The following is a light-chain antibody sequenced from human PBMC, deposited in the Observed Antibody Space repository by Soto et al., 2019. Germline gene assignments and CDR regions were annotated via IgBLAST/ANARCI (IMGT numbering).Light chain of an antibody. V-gene: IGLV2-14*01. CDR3: SSYTSSSTLLYV. J-gene: IGLJ1*01. Sequence: QSALTQPASVSGSPGQSITISCTGTSSDVGGYNYVSWYQQHLGKAPKLMIYDVSNRPSGVSNRFSGSKSGNTASLTISGLQAEDEADYYCSSYTSSSTLLYVFGTGTKLTVL. CDR1: SSDVGGYNY. CDR2: DVS.